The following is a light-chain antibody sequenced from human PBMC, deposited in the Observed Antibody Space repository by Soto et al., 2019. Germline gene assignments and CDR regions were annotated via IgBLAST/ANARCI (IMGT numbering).Light chain of an antibody. CDR2: DGS. V-gene: IGKV1-33*01. Sequence: DIQMTQSPSSLSASIGDRVTIICQASQDINNYLNWYQQKPGKAPKLRVYDGSNLETGVPSRFSGSGTGTHFSFTVSSLQPEDIATYYCQQYDNRPITFGQGTRLEIK. CDR3: QQYDNRPIT. J-gene: IGKJ5*01. CDR1: QDINNY.